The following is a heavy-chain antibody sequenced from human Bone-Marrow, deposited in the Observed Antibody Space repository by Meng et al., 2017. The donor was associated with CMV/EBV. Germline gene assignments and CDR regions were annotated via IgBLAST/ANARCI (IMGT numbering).Heavy chain of an antibody. CDR2: INPNSGGT. Sequence: ASVKVSCKASGYTFTNYGINWVRQAPGQGLEWMGWINPNSGGTNYAQKFQGRVTMTRDTSISTAYMELSRLRSDDTAVYYCARSGMVVVPAAHWGQGTRVTGYS. D-gene: IGHD2-2*01. J-gene: IGHJ4*02. CDR3: ARSGMVVVPAAH. CDR1: GYTFTNYG. V-gene: IGHV1-2*02.